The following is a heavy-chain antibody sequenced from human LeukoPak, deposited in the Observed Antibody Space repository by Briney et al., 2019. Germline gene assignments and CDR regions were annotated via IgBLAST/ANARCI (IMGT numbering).Heavy chain of an antibody. CDR3: AVDYVWGSYLD. D-gene: IGHD3-16*02. CDR1: GFTFSSYS. CDR2: ISSSSSYI. J-gene: IGHJ4*02. V-gene: IGHV3-21*01. Sequence: GALRLSCAASGFTFSSYSMNWVRQAPGKGLEWVSSISSSSSYIYYADSVKGRFTISRDNAENSLYLQMNSLRAEDTAVYYCAVDYVWGSYLDWGQGTLVTVSS.